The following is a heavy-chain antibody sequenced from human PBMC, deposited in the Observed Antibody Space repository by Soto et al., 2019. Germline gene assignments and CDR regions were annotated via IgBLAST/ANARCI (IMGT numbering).Heavy chain of an antibody. J-gene: IGHJ4*02. D-gene: IGHD5-12*01. CDR2: IYHSGST. V-gene: IGHV4-30-2*05. CDR1: GGSISSGGYS. CDR3: ARQTTIPSYYFDY. Sequence: PSETLSLNCAVSGGSISSGGYSWSWIRQPPGKGLEWIGYIYHSGSTYYNPSLKSRVTISVDTSKNQFSLKLSSVTAADTAVYYCARQTTIPSYYFDYWGQGTLVTLSS.